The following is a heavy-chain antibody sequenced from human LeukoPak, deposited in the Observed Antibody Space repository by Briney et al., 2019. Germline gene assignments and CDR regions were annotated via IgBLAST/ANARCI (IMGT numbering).Heavy chain of an antibody. CDR3: ARAASRGGKRSLDY. CDR1: GYTFTTYY. V-gene: IGHV7-4-1*02. D-gene: IGHD4-23*01. CDR2: INTNTGNP. J-gene: IGHJ4*02. Sequence: GASVKVSCKASGYTFTTYYIHWVRQAPGQGLEWMGWINTNTGNPTYAQGFTGRFVFSLDTSVSTAYLQISSLKAEDTAVYYCARAASRGGKRSLDYWGQGTLVTVSS.